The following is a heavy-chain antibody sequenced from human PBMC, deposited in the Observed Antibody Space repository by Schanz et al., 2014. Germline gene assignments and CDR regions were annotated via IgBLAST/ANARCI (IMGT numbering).Heavy chain of an antibody. Sequence: QVQLVQSGTQVKKPGASMKVSCKASGYTFTTYYMLWVRQAPGQGLEWMGIINPSGGSTRYGQKFQGRVTMTTDTSTSTAYMELRSLRSDDTAVYDCARGGYSSGWYERDIALFDYWGQGTLVTVSS. CDR2: INPSGGST. J-gene: IGHJ4*02. V-gene: IGHV1-46*01. CDR1: GYTFTTYY. CDR3: ARGGYSSGWYERDIALFDY. D-gene: IGHD6-19*01.